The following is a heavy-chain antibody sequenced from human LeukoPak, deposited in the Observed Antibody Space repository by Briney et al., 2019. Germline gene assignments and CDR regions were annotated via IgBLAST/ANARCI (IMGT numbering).Heavy chain of an antibody. CDR3: ARRVTYYYDSSGYYLFDY. CDR1: GYSFTSYW. J-gene: IGHJ4*02. CDR2: IYPGDSDT. D-gene: IGHD3-22*01. V-gene: IGHV5-51*01. Sequence: SGESLKISCKGSGYSFTSYWIGWVRQMPGKGLEWMGIIYPGDSDTRYSPSFQGQATISADKPISTAYPQWSSLEASDTAMYYCARRVTYYYDSSGYYLFDYWGQGTLVTVSS.